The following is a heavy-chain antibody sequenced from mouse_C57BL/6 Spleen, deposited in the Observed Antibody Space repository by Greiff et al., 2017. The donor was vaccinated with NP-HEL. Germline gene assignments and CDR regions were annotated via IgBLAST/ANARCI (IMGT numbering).Heavy chain of an antibody. Sequence: QVQLKQPGAELVRPGTSVKLSCKASGYTFTSYWMHWVKQRPGQGLEWIGVIDPSDSYTNYNQKFKGKATLTVDTSSSTAYMQLSSLTSEDSAVYYCARGFTTVVATVDYWGQGTTLTVSS. V-gene: IGHV1-59*01. D-gene: IGHD1-1*01. J-gene: IGHJ2*01. CDR2: IDPSDSYT. CDR3: ARGFTTVVATVDY. CDR1: GYTFTSYW.